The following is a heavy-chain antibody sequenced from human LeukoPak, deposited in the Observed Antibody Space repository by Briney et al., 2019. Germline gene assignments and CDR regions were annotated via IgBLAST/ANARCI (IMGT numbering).Heavy chain of an antibody. Sequence: GGSLRLSCGASGFIFNSYEMNWVRQAPGKGLEWVSFISFSGNSIYYADSVKGRFTISRDNAKNSLYLQMNSLRAEDTAVYYCARYSNYVDYFDYWGQGTLVTVSS. V-gene: IGHV3-48*03. CDR1: GFIFNSYE. D-gene: IGHD4-11*01. CDR2: ISFSGNSI. CDR3: ARYSNYVDYFDY. J-gene: IGHJ4*02.